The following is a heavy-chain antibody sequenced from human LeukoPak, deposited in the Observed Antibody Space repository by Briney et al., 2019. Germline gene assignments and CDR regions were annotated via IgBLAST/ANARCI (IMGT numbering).Heavy chain of an antibody. CDR3: AKDPRSSGPFDY. V-gene: IGHV3-23*01. CDR2: ISAGGGGT. D-gene: IGHD6-19*01. Sequence: GGSLRLSCAASGFTFSSYSMNWVRQAPGKGLEWVSGISAGGGGTYYKDSVKGRFTISRDNSKNTLYLQMNSLRAEDTAVYYCAKDPRSSGPFDYWGQGTLVTVSS. J-gene: IGHJ4*02. CDR1: GFTFSSYS.